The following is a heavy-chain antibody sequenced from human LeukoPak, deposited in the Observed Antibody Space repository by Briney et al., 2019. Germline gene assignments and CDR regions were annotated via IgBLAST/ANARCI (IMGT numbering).Heavy chain of an antibody. J-gene: IGHJ4*02. CDR3: AKILSGDGGLY. Sequence: ASVTVSCRASGYTFTAYYMYWVRQAPGQGLEWMGWINPNGGGTNYAQKFQGRVTMTRDTSISTAYMEQSRPTADDTDAYYCAKILSGDGGLYWGQGALVTVSS. V-gene: IGHV1-2*02. D-gene: IGHD4-23*01. CDR2: INPNGGGT. CDR1: GYTFTAYY.